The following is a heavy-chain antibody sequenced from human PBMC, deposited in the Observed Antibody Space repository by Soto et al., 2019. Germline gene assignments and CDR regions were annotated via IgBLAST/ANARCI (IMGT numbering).Heavy chain of an antibody. CDR1: GGSLSYDHYH. Sequence: QVQLQESGPGLVRPSQTLSLTCTVSGGSLSYDHYHWTWIRQPPGKGLEWIGYIHYIGSVFYNLSLQSRLSISVDTFKNLFALKLSSVTAADTAVYFCVREFDGGDRDFYGLDVWGQGTTVTVSS. CDR3: VREFDGGDRDFYGLDV. CDR2: IHYIGSV. D-gene: IGHD2-21*02. V-gene: IGHV4-30-4*01. J-gene: IGHJ6*02.